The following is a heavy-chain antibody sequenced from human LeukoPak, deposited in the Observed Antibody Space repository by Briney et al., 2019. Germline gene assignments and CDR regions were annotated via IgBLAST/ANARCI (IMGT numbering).Heavy chain of an antibody. J-gene: IGHJ4*02. CDR3: ARGRLVNDHPC. CDR2: IYYSGST. Sequence: TFSSYWMSWVRQAPGKGLEWIGSIYYSGSTYYNPSLKSRVTISVDKSKNQFSLKLSSVTAADTAVYYCARGRLVNDHPCWGQGTLVTVSS. V-gene: IGHV4-39*07. CDR1: TFSSYW. D-gene: IGHD3-9*01.